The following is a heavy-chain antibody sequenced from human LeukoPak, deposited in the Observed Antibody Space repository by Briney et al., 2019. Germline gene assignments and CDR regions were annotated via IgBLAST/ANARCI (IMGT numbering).Heavy chain of an antibody. Sequence: SETLSLTCLVSGGSMSSYFWSWIRQPAGKGLEWIGRFYSSGNNNYNPSLRSRVTMSADTSKNQFSLELTSVTTADTAVYYCARERHIASDSFDIWGPGTLVTVSS. CDR1: GGSMSSYF. D-gene: IGHD2-21*01. J-gene: IGHJ3*02. CDR3: ARERHIASDSFDI. CDR2: FYSSGNN. V-gene: IGHV4-4*07.